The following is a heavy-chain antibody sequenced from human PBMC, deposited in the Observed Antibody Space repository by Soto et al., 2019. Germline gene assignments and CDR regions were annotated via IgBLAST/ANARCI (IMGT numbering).Heavy chain of an antibody. D-gene: IGHD5-12*01. V-gene: IGHV4-59*01. CDR1: GGSISSYY. CDR3: ARAYGGYADY. CDR2: IYYSGST. J-gene: IGHJ4*02. Sequence: QVQLQESGPGLVTPSETLSLTCTVSGGSISSYYWSCIRQPPGKGLEWIGYIYYSGSTNYNPSLKRRVTISVDTSKNQFSLKLSSVTAADTAVYYCARAYGGYADYWGQGALVTVSS.